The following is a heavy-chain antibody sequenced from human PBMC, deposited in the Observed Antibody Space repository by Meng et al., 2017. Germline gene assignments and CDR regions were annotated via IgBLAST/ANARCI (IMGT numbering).Heavy chain of an antibody. V-gene: IGHV4-39*07. Sequence: GSLRLSCTVSGGSISSSSYYWGWIRQPPGKGLEWIGSIYYSGSTYYNPSLKSRVTISVDTSKNQFSLKLSSVTAADTAVYYCARDSYYYDSSGSIRWGQGTLVTVSS. J-gene: IGHJ4*02. D-gene: IGHD3-22*01. CDR1: GGSISSSSYY. CDR3: ARDSYYYDSSGSIR. CDR2: IYYSGST.